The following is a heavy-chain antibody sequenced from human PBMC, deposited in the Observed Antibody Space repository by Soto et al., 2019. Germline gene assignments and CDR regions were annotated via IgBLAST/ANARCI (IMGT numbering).Heavy chain of an antibody. CDR3: ARTRQWLVMDV. Sequence: PSETLSLTCTVSGGSISSSSYYGGWIRQPPGKGLEWIGSIYYSGSTYYNPSLKSRVTISVDTSKNQFSLKLSSVTAADTAVYYCARTRQWLVMDVWGQGTTVTVSS. CDR1: GGSISSSSYY. CDR2: IYYSGST. D-gene: IGHD6-19*01. J-gene: IGHJ6*02. V-gene: IGHV4-39*01.